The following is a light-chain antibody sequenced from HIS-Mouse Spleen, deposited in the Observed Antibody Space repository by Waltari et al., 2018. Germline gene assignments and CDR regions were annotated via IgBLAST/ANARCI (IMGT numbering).Light chain of an antibody. CDR3: QVWDSSSDHVV. J-gene: IGLJ2*01. CDR1: NIGSKS. V-gene: IGLV3-21*03. Sequence: SYVLTQPPSVSVAPGKTARITCGGNNIGSKSVHWYQQQPGQAPVLAVYDDSDRPSGIPGRFSGSNSGNTATLTISRVEAGDEADYYCQVWDSSSDHVVFGGGTKLTVL. CDR2: DDS.